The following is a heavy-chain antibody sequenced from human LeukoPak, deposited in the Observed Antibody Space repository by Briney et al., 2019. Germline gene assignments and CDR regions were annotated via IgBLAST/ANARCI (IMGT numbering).Heavy chain of an antibody. CDR1: GFTFSSYE. J-gene: IGHJ4*02. D-gene: IGHD1-1*01. V-gene: IGHV3-48*03. CDR2: IDSGSTM. Sequence: QAGASLRLSCAASGFTFSSYEMNWVRQTPGKGLEWLSYIDSGSTMYYADSVRGRFTISRDNAKNSLYVQMNSLRAEDTAVYYCARRTPGTAHFDYWGQGTLVTVSS. CDR3: ARRTPGTAHFDY.